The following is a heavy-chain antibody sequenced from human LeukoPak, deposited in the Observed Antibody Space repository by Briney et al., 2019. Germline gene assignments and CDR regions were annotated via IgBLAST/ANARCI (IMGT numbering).Heavy chain of an antibody. CDR2: ISGSGGST. J-gene: IGHJ4*02. Sequence: GGSLRLSCTASGFTFSDYAMSWVRQALGKGLKWVSVISGSGGSTYNVDPVKGRFTISRDNSKNTLYLQMNSLRAEDTAVYYCAKSVESAVTTNPYFDYWGQGILVTVSS. D-gene: IGHD4-17*01. V-gene: IGHV3-23*01. CDR3: AKSVESAVTTNPYFDY. CDR1: GFTFSDYA.